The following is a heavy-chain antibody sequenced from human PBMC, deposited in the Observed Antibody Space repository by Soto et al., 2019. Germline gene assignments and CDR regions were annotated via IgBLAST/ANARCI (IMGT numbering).Heavy chain of an antibody. D-gene: IGHD4-17*01. CDR2: ISVSGGST. CDR1: GFTFSSYA. V-gene: IGHV3-23*01. CDR3: AKDRNYYGDFDPYYFDY. J-gene: IGHJ4*02. Sequence: GGSLRLSWAASGFTFSSYAMSWVRQAPGKVLEWVSAISVSGGSTYYADSVKGRFTISRDNSKNTLYLQINSLRPEDTAVYYCAKDRNYYGDFDPYYFDYWRQGTLVTVSS.